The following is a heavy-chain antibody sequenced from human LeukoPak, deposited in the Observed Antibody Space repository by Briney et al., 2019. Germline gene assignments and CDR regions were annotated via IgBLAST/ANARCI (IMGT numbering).Heavy chain of an antibody. J-gene: IGHJ4*02. V-gene: IGHV3-30*18. D-gene: IGHD3-10*01. CDR3: AKDGGSAFDY. CDR2: ISYDGSNK. CDR1: GFTFSSYG. Sequence: GRSLRLSCAASGFTFSSYGMHWVRQAPGKGLEWVAVISYDGSNKYYADSVKGRFTISRDNSKNTLYLQMNSLRAEDTAVYYCAKDGGSAFDYWGQGTPVTVSS.